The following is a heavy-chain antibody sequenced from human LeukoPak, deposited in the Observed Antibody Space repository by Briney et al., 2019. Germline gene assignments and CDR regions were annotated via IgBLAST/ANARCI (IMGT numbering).Heavy chain of an antibody. J-gene: IGHJ4*02. CDR2: IYPGDSDT. Sequence: RGESLKISCKGSGYTFPSYWIGWPRQMPGKGLEWVGIIYPGDSDTRYSPSFQGQVTISADKSISTAYLQWSSLKASDTAMYYCARLNSGNYSPADYWGQGTLVTVSS. CDR1: GYTFPSYW. CDR3: ARLNSGNYSPADY. V-gene: IGHV5-51*01. D-gene: IGHD1-26*01.